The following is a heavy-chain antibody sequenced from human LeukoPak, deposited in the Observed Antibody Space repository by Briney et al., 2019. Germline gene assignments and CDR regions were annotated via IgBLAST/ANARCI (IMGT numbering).Heavy chain of an antibody. CDR1: GGSISSSSYY. CDR2: IYYSGST. D-gene: IGHD3-10*01. Sequence: SETLSLTCTVSGGSISSSSYYWDWIRQPPGKGLEWIGSIYYSGSTYYNPSLKSRVTISVDTSKNQFSLKLSSVTAADTAVYYCARESHYSRGSGSYFPHWFDPWGQGTLVTVSS. V-gene: IGHV4-39*07. CDR3: ARESHYSRGSGSYFPHWFDP. J-gene: IGHJ5*02.